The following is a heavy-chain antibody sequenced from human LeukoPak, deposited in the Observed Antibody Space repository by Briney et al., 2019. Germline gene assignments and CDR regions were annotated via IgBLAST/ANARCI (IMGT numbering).Heavy chain of an antibody. D-gene: IGHD5-18*01. Sequence: PGGSLRLSCAASGFTFSSYGMHWVRQAPGKGLEWVAFIRYDGSNKYYADSVKGRFTISRDNSKNTLYLQMNSLRAEDTAVYYCAKEGGERYSYPSSTGEGRGPWLGEVVYYYYYYYMDVWGKGTTVTISS. CDR1: GFTFSSYG. CDR2: IRYDGSNK. J-gene: IGHJ6*03. V-gene: IGHV3-30*02. CDR3: AKEGGERYSYPSSTGEGRGPWLGEVVYYYYYYYMDV.